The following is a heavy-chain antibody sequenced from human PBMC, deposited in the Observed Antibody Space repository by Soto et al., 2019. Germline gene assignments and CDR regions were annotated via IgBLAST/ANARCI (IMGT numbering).Heavy chain of an antibody. J-gene: IGHJ6*03. CDR3: ARRGTPTYYYYMDV. V-gene: IGHV4-59*08. D-gene: IGHD1-7*01. CDR1: GGSISSYY. Sequence: SETLSLTCTVSGGSISSYYWSWIRQPPGKGLEWIGYISYSGGTNYNPSLKSRVTLSVDTSKNQFSLKLTSVTAADTAVYYCARRGTPTYYYYMDVWGKGTTVTVSS. CDR2: ISYSGGT.